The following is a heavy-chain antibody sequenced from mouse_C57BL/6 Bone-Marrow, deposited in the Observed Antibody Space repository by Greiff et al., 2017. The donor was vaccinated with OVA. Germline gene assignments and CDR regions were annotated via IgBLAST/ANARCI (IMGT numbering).Heavy chain of an antibody. Sequence: EVNLVESGGGLVKPGGSLKLSCAASGFTFSDYGMHWVRQAPEKGLEWVAYISSGSSTIYYADPVKGRFTISRDNAKNTLFLQMTSLRAEDTAMYYCARASYYSNYVLYYYAMDYWGQGTSVTVSS. CDR1: GFTFSDYG. J-gene: IGHJ4*01. CDR2: ISSGSSTI. D-gene: IGHD2-5*01. CDR3: ARASYYSNYVLYYYAMDY. V-gene: IGHV5-17*01.